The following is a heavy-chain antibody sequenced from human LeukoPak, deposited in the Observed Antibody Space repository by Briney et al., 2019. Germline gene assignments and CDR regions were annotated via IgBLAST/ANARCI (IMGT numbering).Heavy chain of an antibody. CDR3: TRGNGNGYFDI. CDR1: GGSITSYY. J-gene: IGHJ2*01. V-gene: IGHV4-59*01. D-gene: IGHD1-1*01. Sequence: PSETLSLTCTVSGGSITSYYWSWIRQSPGRGLEWFAYVYYSGSTSYNPSLKSRVTISVDRSNNQFFLKLRSVTAADTAVYYCTRGNGNGYFDIWGRGTLVTVSS. CDR2: VYYSGST.